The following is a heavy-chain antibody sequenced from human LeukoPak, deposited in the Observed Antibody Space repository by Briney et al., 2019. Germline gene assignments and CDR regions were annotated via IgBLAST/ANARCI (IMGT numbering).Heavy chain of an antibody. V-gene: IGHV3-30-3*01. CDR2: ISYDGSNK. D-gene: IGHD6-6*01. CDR1: RLPLSRFA. Sequence: GGSLSLSCAASRLPLSRFAMLWARQAPGKGLEWVAAISYDGSNKYYAAFVKGRFTISRDNSKNTLYLQMSSLRAEDTAVYYCARDEFEYSSSGGNYWGQGTLVTVSS. J-gene: IGHJ4*02. CDR3: ARDEFEYSSSGGNY.